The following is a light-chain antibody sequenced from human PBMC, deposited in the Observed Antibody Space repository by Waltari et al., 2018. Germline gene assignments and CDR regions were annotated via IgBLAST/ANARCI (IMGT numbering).Light chain of an antibody. J-gene: IGLJ1*01. V-gene: IGLV1-44*01. Sequence: QSVLTQPPSASGTPGQRVSISCSGISSNIGSNTVNCFQQPPATAPKLLIYSNNQRASGVPDRFSGSKSGTSASLAISGLQSEDESDYYCAAWDDSLNAFVFGTGTKVTVL. CDR2: SNN. CDR1: SSNIGSNT. CDR3: AAWDDSLNAFV.